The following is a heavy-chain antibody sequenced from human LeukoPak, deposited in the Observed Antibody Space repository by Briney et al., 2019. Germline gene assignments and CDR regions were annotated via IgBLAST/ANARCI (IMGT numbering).Heavy chain of an antibody. CDR2: IYYSGST. Sequence: SGTLSLTCTVSGGSISSYYWSWIRQPPGKGLEWIGYIYYSGSTNYNPSLKSRVTISVDTSKNQFSLKLSSVTAADTAVYYCARLGGPAATLDYWGQGTLVTVSS. CDR1: GGSISSYY. J-gene: IGHJ4*02. V-gene: IGHV4-59*01. CDR3: ARLGGPAATLDY. D-gene: IGHD6-25*01.